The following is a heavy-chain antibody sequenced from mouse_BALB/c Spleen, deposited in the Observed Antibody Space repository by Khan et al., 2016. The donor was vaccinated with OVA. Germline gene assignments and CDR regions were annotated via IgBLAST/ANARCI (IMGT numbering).Heavy chain of an antibody. V-gene: IGHV2-9*02. CDR2: IWAGGST. Sequence: QMQLEESGPGLVAPLQSLSITCTVSGFSLTSYGVHWVRQPPGKGLEWLGVIWAGGSTNYNSALMSRLSISKDSSKSQVFLKMNSLQTDDTAMYYCARNREPDYFDYWGEGTTLTVSS. CDR3: ARNREPDYFDY. CDR1: GFSLTSYG. J-gene: IGHJ2*01.